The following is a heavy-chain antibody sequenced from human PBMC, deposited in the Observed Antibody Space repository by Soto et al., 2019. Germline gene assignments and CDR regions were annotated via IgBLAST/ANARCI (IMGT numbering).Heavy chain of an antibody. CDR3: ARGDLPYYYDSSGYYPPFDY. CDR2: IYYSGST. V-gene: IGHV4-61*01. D-gene: IGHD3-22*01. CDR1: GGSVSSGSYY. J-gene: IGHJ4*02. Sequence: KPSETLSLTCTVSGGSVSSGSYYWSWIRQPPGKGLEWIGYIYYSGSTNYNPSLKSRVTISVDTSKNQFSLKLSSVTAADTAVYYCARGDLPYYYDSSGYYPPFDYWGQGTLVTVSS.